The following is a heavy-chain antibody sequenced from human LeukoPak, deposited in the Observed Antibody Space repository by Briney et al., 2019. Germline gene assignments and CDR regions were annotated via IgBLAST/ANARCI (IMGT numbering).Heavy chain of an antibody. CDR1: GGSISSGSYY. D-gene: IGHD3-3*01. V-gene: IGHV4-61*02. J-gene: IGHJ4*02. Sequence: SETLSLTCTVSGGSISSGSYYWSWIRQPAGKGLEWIGRIYTSGSTNYNPSLKSRVTISVDTSKNQFSLKLNSVTAADTAVSYCAKHDSYDFWSGIPFDYWGQGTLVTVSS. CDR2: IYTSGST. CDR3: AKHDSYDFWSGIPFDY.